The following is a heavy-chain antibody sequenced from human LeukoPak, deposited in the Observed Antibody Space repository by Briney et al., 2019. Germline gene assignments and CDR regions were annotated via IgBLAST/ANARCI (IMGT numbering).Heavy chain of an antibody. D-gene: IGHD2-15*01. CDR1: GFTSSSYA. J-gene: IGHJ4*02. CDR2: ISGSGGST. Sequence: GGSLRLSCAASGFTSSSYAMSWVRQAPGKGLEWVSAISGSGGSTYYADSVKGRFTISRDNSKNTLYLQMNSLRAEDTAVYYCASYLGYCSGGSCYSGDWFYFDYWGQGTLVTVSS. CDR3: ASYLGYCSGGSCYSGDWFYFDY. V-gene: IGHV3-23*01.